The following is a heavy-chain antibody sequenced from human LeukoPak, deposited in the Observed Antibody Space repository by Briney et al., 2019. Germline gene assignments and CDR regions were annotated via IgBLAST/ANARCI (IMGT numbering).Heavy chain of an antibody. CDR2: INSDGSSA. J-gene: IGHJ4*02. CDR3: AKEFRGGWPFDY. CDR1: GFTFSSYW. V-gene: IGHV3-74*01. Sequence: PGGSLRLSCAASGFTFSSYWMHWVRQAPGKGLVWVSRINSDGSSATYADSVKGRFTISRDNAKNTLHLQMNSLRAEDTAIYYCAKEFRGGWPFDYWGQGTLVTVSS. D-gene: IGHD6-19*01.